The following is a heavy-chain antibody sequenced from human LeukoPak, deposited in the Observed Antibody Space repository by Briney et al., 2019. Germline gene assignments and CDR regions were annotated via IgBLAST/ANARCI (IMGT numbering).Heavy chain of an antibody. D-gene: IGHD3-3*01. V-gene: IGHV1-69*05. J-gene: IGHJ4*02. CDR2: IIPIFGTA. CDR3: ARANYDFWSGYSIDY. Sequence: VASVKVSCKASGGTFSSYAISWVRQAPGQGLEWMGGIIPIFGTANYAQKFQGRVTITTDESTSTAYMELSSLRSEGTAVYYCARANYDFWSGYSIDYWGQGTLVTVSS. CDR1: GGTFSSYA.